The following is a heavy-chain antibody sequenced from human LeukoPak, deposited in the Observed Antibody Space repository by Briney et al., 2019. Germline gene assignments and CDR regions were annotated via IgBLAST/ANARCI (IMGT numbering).Heavy chain of an antibody. D-gene: IGHD6-19*01. Sequence: GASVKVSCKASGYTFTSYGISWVRQAPGQGLEWMGWISAYNGNTNYAQKLQGRVTMTTDTSTSTAYMELRSLRSDDTAVYYCAKGLEQWLVWGDFDYWGQGTLVTVSS. J-gene: IGHJ4*02. V-gene: IGHV1-18*01. CDR1: GYTFTSYG. CDR2: ISAYNGNT. CDR3: AKGLEQWLVWGDFDY.